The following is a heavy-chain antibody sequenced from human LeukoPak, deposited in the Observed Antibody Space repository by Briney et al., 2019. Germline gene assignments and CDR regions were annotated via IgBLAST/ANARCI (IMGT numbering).Heavy chain of an antibody. CDR3: ETGTSYRDSFDV. CDR1: GGTFNTYP. Sequence: ASVKVSCKASGGTFNTYPINWVRQAPGQAPEWTGRIIPILSQSNYAQKFQGTVSITADEFTDPVNMELSSLRSEDTAVYYCETGTSYRDSFDVWGQGTKVTVSS. J-gene: IGHJ3*01. V-gene: IGHV1-69*11. CDR2: IIPILSQS. D-gene: IGHD3/OR15-3a*01.